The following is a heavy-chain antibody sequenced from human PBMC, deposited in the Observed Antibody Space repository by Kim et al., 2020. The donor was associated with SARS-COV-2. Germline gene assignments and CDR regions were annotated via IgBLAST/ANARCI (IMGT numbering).Heavy chain of an antibody. CDR1: GFTFSSYG. D-gene: IGHD4-17*01. J-gene: IGHJ5*02. CDR3: ARDRGAPTVTPYNWFDP. CDR2: IWYDGSNK. V-gene: IGHV3-33*01. Sequence: GGSLRLSCAASGFTFSSYGMHWVRQAPGKGLEWVAVIWYDGSNKYYADSVKGRFTISRDNSKNTLYLQMNSLRAEDTAVYYCARDRGAPTVTPYNWFDPWGQGTLVTVSS.